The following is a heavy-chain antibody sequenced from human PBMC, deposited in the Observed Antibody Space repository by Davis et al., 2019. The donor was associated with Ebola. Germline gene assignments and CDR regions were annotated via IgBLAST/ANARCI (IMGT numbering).Heavy chain of an antibody. J-gene: IGHJ6*02. D-gene: IGHD3-16*01. CDR2: ISSSSSYT. V-gene: IGHV3-11*06. CDR1: GFTFSDYY. CDR3: ARDRPLDFFFGDYYGMDV. Sequence: GGSLRLSCAASGFTFSDYYMSWIRQAPGKGLEWVSYISSSSSYTNYADSAKGRFTISRDNAKNSLYLQMNGLRAEDTAVYYCARDRPLDFFFGDYYGMDVWGQGTTVTVSS.